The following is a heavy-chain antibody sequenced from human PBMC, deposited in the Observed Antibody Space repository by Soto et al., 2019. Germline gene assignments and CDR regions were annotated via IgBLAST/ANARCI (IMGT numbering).Heavy chain of an antibody. Sequence: PSETLSLTCAFSGYSISSSNWLVWIRQPPGKGLEWIGYIYYSGTTYYNPSLKSRVTMSVDTSKNQFSLKLTSVTAEDTAVYYCARREIQGPIDYWGQGTLVTVSS. D-gene: IGHD1-26*01. CDR1: GYSISSSNW. V-gene: IGHV4-28*01. CDR2: IYYSGTT. J-gene: IGHJ4*02. CDR3: ARREIQGPIDY.